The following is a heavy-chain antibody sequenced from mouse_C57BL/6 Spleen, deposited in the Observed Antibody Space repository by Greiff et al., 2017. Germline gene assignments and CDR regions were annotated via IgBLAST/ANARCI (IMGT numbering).Heavy chain of an antibody. V-gene: IGHV1-81*01. Sequence: QVQLQQSGAELARPGASVKLSCKASGYTFTSYGISWVKQRTGQGLEWIGEIYPRSGNTYYNEKFKGKATLTADKSSSTAYMELRSLTSEDSAVYFCARGTYGYDEGYYFDYWGQGTTLTVSS. CDR3: ARGTYGYDEGYYFDY. J-gene: IGHJ2*01. CDR1: GYTFTSYG. CDR2: IYPRSGNT. D-gene: IGHD2-2*01.